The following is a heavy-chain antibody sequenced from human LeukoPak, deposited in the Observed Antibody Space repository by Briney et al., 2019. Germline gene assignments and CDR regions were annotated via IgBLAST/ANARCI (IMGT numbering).Heavy chain of an antibody. CDR2: IYYSGIT. V-gene: IGHV4-59*08. D-gene: IGHD6-19*01. CDR1: GGSISNYY. J-gene: IGHJ4*02. CDR3: ASLSVAGRGAFDY. Sequence: SETLFLTCTVSGGSISNYYWSWIRQPPGKGLEWIGYIYYSGITNYNPSLNSRITISVDTSKNQFSLKMSSVNAADTAVYYCASLSVAGRGAFDYWGQGTLVTVSS.